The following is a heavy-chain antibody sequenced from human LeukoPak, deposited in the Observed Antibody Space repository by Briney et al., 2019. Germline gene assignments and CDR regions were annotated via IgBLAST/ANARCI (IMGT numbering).Heavy chain of an antibody. D-gene: IGHD6-19*01. CDR2: ISYDGSNK. J-gene: IGHJ4*02. CDR1: GFTFSSYA. V-gene: IGHV3-30*04. CDR3: AKDIAVAAHGGNY. Sequence: PGGSLRLSCAASGFTFSSYAMHWVRQAPGKGLEWVAVISYDGSNKYYADSVKGRFTISRDNSKNTLYLQMNSLRAEDTAVYYCAKDIAVAAHGGNYWGQGTLVTVSS.